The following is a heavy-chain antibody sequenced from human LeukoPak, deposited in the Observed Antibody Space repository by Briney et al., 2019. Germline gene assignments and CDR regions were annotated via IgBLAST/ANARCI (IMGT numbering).Heavy chain of an antibody. CDR3: ANGATIFGVVIRVDS. CDR2: IYYSGST. Sequence: SETLSLTCTVSGGSISGSSYYWGWIRQPPGKGLEWIATIYYSGSTYYNPSLKSRVTISVDTFKNQFSLKVRSVTAADTAVYYCANGATIFGVVIRVDSWGQGTLVTVSS. J-gene: IGHJ4*02. D-gene: IGHD3-3*01. CDR1: GGSISGSSYY. V-gene: IGHV4-39*07.